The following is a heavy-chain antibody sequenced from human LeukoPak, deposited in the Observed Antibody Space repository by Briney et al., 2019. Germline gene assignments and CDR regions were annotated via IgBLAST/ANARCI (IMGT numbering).Heavy chain of an antibody. V-gene: IGHV4-34*01. CDR1: GGSFSAYY. CDR2: IYYSGST. Sequence: SETLSLTCAVYGGSFSAYYWSWIRQLPGKGLEWIGSIYYSGSTYYNPSLKGRVTISVDTSKNQFSLKLSSVTAADTAVYYCARGFMITFGGVIVDYWGQGTLVTVSS. J-gene: IGHJ4*02. D-gene: IGHD3-16*02. CDR3: ARGFMITFGGVIVDY.